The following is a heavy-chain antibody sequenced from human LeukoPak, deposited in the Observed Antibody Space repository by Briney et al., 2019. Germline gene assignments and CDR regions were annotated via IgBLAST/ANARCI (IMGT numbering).Heavy chain of an antibody. Sequence: GASVKVSCKVSGYTLTELSMHWVRQAPGKGLEWMGGFAPEDGETIYAQKFQGRVTMTRDMSTSTVYMELSSLRSEDTAVYYCASRTRPDVGAFDIWGQGTMVTVSS. D-gene: IGHD6-6*01. CDR2: FAPEDGET. CDR3: ASRTRPDVGAFDI. V-gene: IGHV1-24*01. J-gene: IGHJ3*02. CDR1: GYTLTELS.